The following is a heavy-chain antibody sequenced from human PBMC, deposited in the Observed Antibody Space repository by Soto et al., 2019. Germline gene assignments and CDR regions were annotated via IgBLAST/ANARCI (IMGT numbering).Heavy chain of an antibody. CDR1: GGSISSSSYY. D-gene: IGHD6-19*01. V-gene: IGHV4-39*01. Sequence: SETLSLTCTVSGGSISSSSYYWGWIRQPPGKGLEWIGSIYYSGSTYYNPSLKSRVTISVDTSKNQFSLKLSSVTAADTAVYYCARPEYSSGWSPIRSQWFAPWGQGTLVTVSS. J-gene: IGHJ5*02. CDR2: IYYSGST. CDR3: ARPEYSSGWSPIRSQWFAP.